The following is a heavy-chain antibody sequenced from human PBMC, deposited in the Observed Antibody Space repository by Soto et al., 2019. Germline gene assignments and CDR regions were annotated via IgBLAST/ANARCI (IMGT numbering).Heavy chain of an antibody. CDR1: GDSITSGGSS. J-gene: IGHJ5*02. CDR2: IYHSGSA. Sequence: SETLSLTCAVSGDSITSGGSSWSWIRQPPGKRLEWIGYIYHSGSAYYNPSLRSRVTISVDRSNNQFSLKLSSVTAADTAVYYCARVYPSDTRYGYVGNNWFDPWGQGTLVTVSS. CDR3: ARVYPSDTRYGYVGNNWFDP. V-gene: IGHV4-30-2*01. D-gene: IGHD5-18*01.